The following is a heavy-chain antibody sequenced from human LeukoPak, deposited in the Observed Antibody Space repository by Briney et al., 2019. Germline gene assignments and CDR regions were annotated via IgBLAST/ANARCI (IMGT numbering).Heavy chain of an antibody. CDR2: MNPNSGNT. J-gene: IGHJ4*02. Sequence: ASVKVSCKASGYTFTNYDINWVRQATGQGLEWMGWMNPNSGNTGYAQKFQGRVTMTRNTSISTAYMELSSLRSEDTAVYYCASFSSGWYVYWGQGTLVTVSS. CDR1: GYTFTNYD. D-gene: IGHD6-19*01. V-gene: IGHV1-8*01. CDR3: ASFSSGWYVY.